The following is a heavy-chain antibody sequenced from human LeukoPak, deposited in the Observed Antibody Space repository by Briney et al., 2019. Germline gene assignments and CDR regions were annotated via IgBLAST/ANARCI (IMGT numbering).Heavy chain of an antibody. V-gene: IGHV3-23*01. J-gene: IGHJ4*02. CDR3: AKLNAAAGRGYFDY. D-gene: IGHD6-13*01. CDR1: GFTFSDYA. CDR2: ISGSGGRT. Sequence: GGSLRLSCAASGFTFSDYAMSWVRQAPGKGLEWVSGISGSGGRTYYADSLKGRFTISRDNSKNTLYLQTNSLRAEDTAVYYCAKLNAAAGRGYFDYWGQGTLVTVSS.